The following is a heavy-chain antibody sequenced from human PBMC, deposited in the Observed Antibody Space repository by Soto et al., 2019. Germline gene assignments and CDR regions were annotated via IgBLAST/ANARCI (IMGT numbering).Heavy chain of an antibody. D-gene: IGHD2-21*02. Sequence: GGSLRLSCAASGYTFSSYGMHWVRQAPGKGLEWVAVIWYDGSNKYYADSVKGRFTISRDNSKNTLYLQMNSLRAEDTAVYYCARDQDIVVVTAISAYYGMDVWGQGTTVTVSS. CDR1: GYTFSSYG. J-gene: IGHJ6*02. V-gene: IGHV3-33*01. CDR3: ARDQDIVVVTAISAYYGMDV. CDR2: IWYDGSNK.